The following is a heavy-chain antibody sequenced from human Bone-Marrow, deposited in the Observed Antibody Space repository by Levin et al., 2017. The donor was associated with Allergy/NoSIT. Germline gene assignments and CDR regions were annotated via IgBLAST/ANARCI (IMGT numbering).Heavy chain of an antibody. V-gene: IGHV3-23*01. J-gene: IGHJ4*02. CDR1: GFTFSNYA. D-gene: IGHD5-18*01. CDR3: AKGYSVEDTAIDDY. CDR2: VTGGGGTT. Sequence: PGGSLRLSCAASGFTFSNYAMSWVRQAPGKGLEWVSSVTGGGGTTYHAHSVKGRFTISRDNSKNTLYLQMNSLRADETAVYYCAKGYSVEDTAIDDYGGQGMLVTVSS.